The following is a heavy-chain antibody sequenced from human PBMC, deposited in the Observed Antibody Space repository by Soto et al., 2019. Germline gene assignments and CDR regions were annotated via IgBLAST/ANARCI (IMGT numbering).Heavy chain of an antibody. CDR1: GYTFTSYY. J-gene: IGHJ4*02. Sequence: ASVKVSCKASGYTFTSYYMHWVRQAPGQGLEWMGIINPSGGSTSYARKFQGRVTMTRDTSTSTVYMELSSLRSEDTAVYYCARSYRSGWSDYWGQGTLVTVSS. CDR2: INPSGGST. CDR3: ARSYRSGWSDY. D-gene: IGHD6-19*01. V-gene: IGHV1-46*01.